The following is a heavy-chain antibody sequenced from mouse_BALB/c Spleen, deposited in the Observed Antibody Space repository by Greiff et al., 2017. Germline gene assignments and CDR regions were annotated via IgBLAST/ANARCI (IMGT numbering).Heavy chain of an antibody. J-gene: IGHJ2*01. Sequence: QVQLQQSGAELMKPGASVKISCKATGYTFSSYWIEWVKQRPGHGLEWIGEILPGSGSTNYNEKFKGKATFTADTSSNTAYMQLSSLTSEDSAVYYCARGGSTVVVHFDYWGQGTTLTVSS. V-gene: IGHV1-9*01. D-gene: IGHD1-1*01. CDR3: ARGGSTVVVHFDY. CDR1: GYTFSSYW. CDR2: ILPGSGST.